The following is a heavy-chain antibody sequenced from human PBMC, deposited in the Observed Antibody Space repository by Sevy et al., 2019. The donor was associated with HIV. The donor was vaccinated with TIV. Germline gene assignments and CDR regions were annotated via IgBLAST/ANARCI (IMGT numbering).Heavy chain of an antibody. J-gene: IGHJ6*02. D-gene: IGHD2-2*01. Sequence: GGSLRLSCAASGFTFSSYWMSWVRQAPGKGLEWVATMKEDGSERNYVDSVKGRFTISRDNAKNSLYLQMNSLRAEDTALYYCARDCSSTSCLWGLDVWGQGTTVTVSS. CDR1: GFTFSSYW. V-gene: IGHV3-7*03. CDR3: ARDCSSTSCLWGLDV. CDR2: MKEDGSER.